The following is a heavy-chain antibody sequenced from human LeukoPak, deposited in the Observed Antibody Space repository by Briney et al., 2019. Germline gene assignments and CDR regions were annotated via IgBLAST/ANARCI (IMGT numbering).Heavy chain of an antibody. D-gene: IGHD2-21*01. V-gene: IGHV3-33*01. J-gene: IGHJ4*02. CDR3: ARGAYRNASGFDY. CDR2: IWYDGSEK. Sequence: GGSLRLSCAASGFTFSSYAMHWVRQAPGKGLEWAAIIWYDGSEKYYADSVKGRFTISRDNSKSTVYLQMNNLRAEDTAVYYCARGAYRNASGFDYWGQGTLVAVSS. CDR1: GFTFSSYA.